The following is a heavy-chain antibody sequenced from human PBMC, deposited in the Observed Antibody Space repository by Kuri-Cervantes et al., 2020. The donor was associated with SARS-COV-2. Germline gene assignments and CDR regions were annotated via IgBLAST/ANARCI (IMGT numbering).Heavy chain of an antibody. CDR3: ARDLNGSGSYYLYYYYGMDV. CDR1: GYTFTGYY. D-gene: IGHD3-10*01. J-gene: IGHJ6*02. V-gene: IGHV1-18*04. Sequence: ASVKVSCKASGYTFTGYYMHWVRQAPGQGLEWMGWISAYNGNTNYAQKLQGRVTMTTDTSTSTAYMELRSLRSDDTAVYYCARDLNGSGSYYLYYYYGMDVWGQGTTVTVSS. CDR2: ISAYNGNT.